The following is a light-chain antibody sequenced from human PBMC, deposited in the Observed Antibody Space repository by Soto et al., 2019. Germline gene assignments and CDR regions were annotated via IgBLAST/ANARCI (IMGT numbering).Light chain of an antibody. J-gene: IGKJ3*01. V-gene: IGKV2-28*01. CDR3: MQALQSPVT. Sequence: EIVMTQSPLSLPVSPGEPASISCRSSQSLLHSDGYNYLDWYLQKPGQSPQLLVYLGSNRNSWVPDRFSGSGSGTDFTLKISRVEAEDVGVYYCMQALQSPVTFGPGTKVDIK. CDR2: LGS. CDR1: QSLLHSDGYNY.